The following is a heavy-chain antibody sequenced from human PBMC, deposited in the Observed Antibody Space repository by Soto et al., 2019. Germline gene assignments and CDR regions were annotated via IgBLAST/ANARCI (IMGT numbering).Heavy chain of an antibody. Sequence: GGSLRLSCAASGFTFSSYSMNWVRQAPGEGLEWVSSISSSSSYIYYADSVKGRFTVSRDNAKDSLYLQMSSLRAEDTAVFYCARSPEGRVAATGNYFDYWGQGTLVTVSS. V-gene: IGHV3-21*01. J-gene: IGHJ4*02. CDR2: ISSSSSYI. CDR3: ARSPEGRVAATGNYFDY. CDR1: GFTFSSYS. D-gene: IGHD6-13*01.